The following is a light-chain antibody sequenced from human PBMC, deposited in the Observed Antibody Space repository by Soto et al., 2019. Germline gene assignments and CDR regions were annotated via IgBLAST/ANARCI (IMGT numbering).Light chain of an antibody. J-gene: IGLJ1*01. Sequence: QSALTQPRSVSGSPGQSVTISCTGTSSDVGGYNYVSWYQQHPGKAPKLMIYDVSKRPSGVPDRFSGSKSGNTASLTISGLQAEDEADYYCCSYAGRCSYVFGTGTKLTVL. CDR3: CSYAGRCSYV. CDR1: SSDVGGYNY. V-gene: IGLV2-11*01. CDR2: DVS.